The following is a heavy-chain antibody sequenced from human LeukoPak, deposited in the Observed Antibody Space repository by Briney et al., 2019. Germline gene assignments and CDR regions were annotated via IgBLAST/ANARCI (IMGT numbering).Heavy chain of an antibody. CDR3: AKDRFLEWLPSNWFGP. J-gene: IGHJ5*02. Sequence: QPGGSLRLSCAASGFTFSSYGMHWVRQAPGKGLEWVAVISYDGSNKYYADSVKGQFTISRDNSKNTLYLQMNSLRAEDTAVYYCAKDRFLEWLPSNWFGPWGQGTLVTVSS. CDR1: GFTFSSYG. V-gene: IGHV3-30*18. D-gene: IGHD3-3*01. CDR2: ISYDGSNK.